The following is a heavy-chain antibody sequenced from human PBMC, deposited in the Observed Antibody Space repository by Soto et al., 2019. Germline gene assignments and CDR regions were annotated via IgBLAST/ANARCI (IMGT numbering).Heavy chain of an antibody. Sequence: GGSLRLSCAASGFTFSSYAMSWVRQAPGKGLEWVSAISGSGGSTYYADSVKGRFTISRDNSKNTLYLQMNSLRAEDTAVYYCAKAQPSATTPTVLPDYWGQGTLVTVSS. V-gene: IGHV3-23*01. D-gene: IGHD1-26*01. CDR2: ISGSGGST. J-gene: IGHJ4*02. CDR1: GFTFSSYA. CDR3: AKAQPSATTPTVLPDY.